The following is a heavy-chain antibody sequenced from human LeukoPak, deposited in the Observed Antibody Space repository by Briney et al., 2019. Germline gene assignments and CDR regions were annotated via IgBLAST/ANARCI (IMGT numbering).Heavy chain of an antibody. D-gene: IGHD6-25*01. Sequence: SETLSLTCTVSGGSISSSSYYWGWIRQPPGKGLEWTGSIYYSGSTYYNPSLKSRVTISVDTSKNQFSLKLSSVTAADTAVYYCARKTAALDYWGQGTLVTVSS. CDR2: IYYSGST. V-gene: IGHV4-39*01. CDR1: GGSISSSSYY. CDR3: ARKTAALDY. J-gene: IGHJ4*02.